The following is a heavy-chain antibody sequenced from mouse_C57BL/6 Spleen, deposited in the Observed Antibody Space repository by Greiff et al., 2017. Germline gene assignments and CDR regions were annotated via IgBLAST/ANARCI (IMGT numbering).Heavy chain of an antibody. D-gene: IGHD1-1*01. CDR1: GYTFTSYW. V-gene: IGHV1-64*01. Sequence: VQLQQPGAELVKPGASVKLSCKASGYTFTSYWMHWVKQRPGQGLEWIGMIHPNSGSTNYNEKFKSKATLTVDKSSSTAYMQLSSLTSEDSAVYYCARSLITTVVAPMAMDYWGQGTSVTVSS. J-gene: IGHJ4*01. CDR2: IHPNSGST. CDR3: ARSLITTVVAPMAMDY.